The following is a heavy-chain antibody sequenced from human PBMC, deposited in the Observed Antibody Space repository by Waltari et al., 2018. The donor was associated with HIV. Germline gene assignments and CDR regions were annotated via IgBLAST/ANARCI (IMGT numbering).Heavy chain of an antibody. V-gene: IGHV4-34*02. J-gene: IGHJ4*01. CDR2: ITHNGVT. D-gene: IGHD2-21*01. CDR1: GESLSGFS. Sequence: QVHLQQWGAGLLKPSEPLSLTCGVYGESLSGFSWNWLRPPPGKTLEWIGDITHNGVTNYNPALKDRLTMSSDTSKQEISLKLESVTAADTAVYYCARSSIWCSKGNCFTTHFDLWGHGTLVTVSS. CDR3: ARSSIWCSKGNCFTTHFDL.